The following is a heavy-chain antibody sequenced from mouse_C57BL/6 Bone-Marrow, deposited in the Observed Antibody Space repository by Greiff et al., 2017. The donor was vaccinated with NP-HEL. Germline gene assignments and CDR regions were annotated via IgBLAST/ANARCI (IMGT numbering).Heavy chain of an antibody. CDR1: GYSITSGYY. CDR3: ARGPWFAY. CDR2: ISYDGSN. V-gene: IGHV3-6*01. J-gene: IGHJ3*01. Sequence: EESGPGLVKPSQSLSLTCSVTGYSITSGYYWNWIRQFPGNKLEWMGYISYDGSNNYNPSLKNRISITRDTSKNQFFLKLNSVTTEDTATYYCARGPWFAYWGQGTLVTVSA.